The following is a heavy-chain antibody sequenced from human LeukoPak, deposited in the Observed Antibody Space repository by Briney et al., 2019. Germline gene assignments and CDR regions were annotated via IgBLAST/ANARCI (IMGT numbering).Heavy chain of an antibody. J-gene: IGHJ6*03. V-gene: IGHV3-30*04. Sequence: GGSLRLSCAASGFTFSSYAMHWVRQAPGKGLEWVAVISYDGSNKYYADSVKGRFTISRDNSKNTLYLQMNSLRAEDTAVYYCARDSPPWSLYYYYYYMDVWGKGTTVTVSS. CDR3: ARDSPPWSLYYYYYYMDV. CDR1: GFTFSSYA. CDR2: ISYDGSNK.